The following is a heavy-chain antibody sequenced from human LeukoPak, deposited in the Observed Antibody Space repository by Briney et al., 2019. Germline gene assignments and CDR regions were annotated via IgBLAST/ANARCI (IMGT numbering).Heavy chain of an antibody. CDR2: ISPSGGST. CDR1: GYTFTSNY. Sequence: ASVKVSCKAFGYTFTSNYMHWVRQAPGQGPEWMGVISPSGGSTNYAQKFQGRVTISADESTSTVYMELSSLRSEDTAVYYCARDVTMVRGARYRPYKWFDPWGQGTLVTVSS. V-gene: IGHV1-46*01. CDR3: ARDVTMVRGARYRPYKWFDP. D-gene: IGHD3-10*01. J-gene: IGHJ5*02.